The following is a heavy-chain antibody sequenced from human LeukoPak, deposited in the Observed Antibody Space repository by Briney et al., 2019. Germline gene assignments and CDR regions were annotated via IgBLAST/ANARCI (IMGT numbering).Heavy chain of an antibody. V-gene: IGHV3-66*01. CDR1: GFTVSSNY. J-gene: IGHJ4*02. Sequence: GGSLRLSCAASGFTVSSNYMSWVRQAPGKGLEWVSVIYSGGSTYYADSVKGRFTIPRDNSKNTLYLQMNSLRAEDTAVYYCARSLMVRGGTYYFDYWGQGTLVTVSS. D-gene: IGHD3-10*01. CDR3: ARSLMVRGGTYYFDY. CDR2: IYSGGST.